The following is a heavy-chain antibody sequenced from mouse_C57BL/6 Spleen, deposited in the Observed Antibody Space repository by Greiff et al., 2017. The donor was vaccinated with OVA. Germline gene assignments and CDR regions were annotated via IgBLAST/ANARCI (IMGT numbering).Heavy chain of an antibody. Sequence: VQLQQPGAELVKPGASVKLSCKASGYTFTSYWMHWVKQRPGQGLEWIGMIHPNSGSTNYNEKFKSKATLTVDKSSSTAYMQLSSLTSEDSAVYYCARYYSSGYWCAYWGQGTLVTVSA. V-gene: IGHV1-64*01. CDR1: GYTFTSYW. D-gene: IGHD1-1*01. J-gene: IGHJ3*01. CDR3: ARYYSSGYWCAY. CDR2: IHPNSGST.